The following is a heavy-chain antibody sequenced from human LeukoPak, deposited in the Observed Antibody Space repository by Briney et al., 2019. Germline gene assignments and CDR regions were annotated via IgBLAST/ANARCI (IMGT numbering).Heavy chain of an antibody. Sequence: GGSLRLSCAASGFTVSSNYMSWVRQAPGKGLEWVSAISAGGITTYYANSVKGRFTISRDNSKSSLYLQMNSLRAEDTAVYYCAKGQDSHAYTPQYWGQGTLVTVSS. CDR2: ISAGGITT. D-gene: IGHD3-16*01. J-gene: IGHJ4*02. V-gene: IGHV3-23*01. CDR1: GFTVSSNY. CDR3: AKGQDSHAYTPQY.